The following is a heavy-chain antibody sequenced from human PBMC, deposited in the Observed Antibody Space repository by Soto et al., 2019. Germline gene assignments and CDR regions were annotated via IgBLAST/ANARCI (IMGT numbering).Heavy chain of an antibody. J-gene: IGHJ5*02. D-gene: IGHD3-3*01. CDR3: ALAYYDFWSGTVRNWFDP. CDR1: GGTFSSYA. CDR2: IIPIFGTA. Sequence: GASVKVSCKASGGTFSSYAISWVRQAPGQGLEWMGGIIPIFGTANYAQKFQGRVTITADESTSTAYMGLSSLRSEDTAVYYCALAYYDFWSGTVRNWFDPWGQGTLVTVSS. V-gene: IGHV1-69*13.